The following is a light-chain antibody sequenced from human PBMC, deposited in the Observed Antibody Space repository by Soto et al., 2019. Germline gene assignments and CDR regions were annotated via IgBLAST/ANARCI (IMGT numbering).Light chain of an antibody. J-gene: IGLJ1*01. V-gene: IGLV1-44*01. Sequence: QSVLTQAPSASGTPGQRVTISCSGSSSNIGSNTVNWYQQLPGTAPKLLIYTNNQRPSGVPERFSGSKSGTSASLAISGLQSEDEADYYCAGWDDSLNGYVFGTGTKLTVL. CDR2: TNN. CDR3: AGWDDSLNGYV. CDR1: SSNIGSNT.